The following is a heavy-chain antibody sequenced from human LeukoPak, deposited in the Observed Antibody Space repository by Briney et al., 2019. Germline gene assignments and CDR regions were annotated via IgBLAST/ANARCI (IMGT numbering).Heavy chain of an antibody. V-gene: IGHV3-23*01. J-gene: IGHJ4*02. D-gene: IGHD6-13*01. CDR3: AKMGRGYSSSWYGTTGNY. CDR2: MSGSGGST. Sequence: GGSLRLSCAASGFTFSSYAMSWVRQALGKGLEWVSAMSGSGGSTYYADSVKGRFTISRDNSKNTLYLQMNSLRAEDTAVYYCAKMGRGYSSSWYGTTGNYWGQGTLVTVSS. CDR1: GFTFSSYA.